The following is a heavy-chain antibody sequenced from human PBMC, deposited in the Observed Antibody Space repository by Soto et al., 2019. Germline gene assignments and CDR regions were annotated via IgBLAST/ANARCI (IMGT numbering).Heavy chain of an antibody. CDR3: ARGVKYGAYSRWFDP. D-gene: IGHD4-17*01. V-gene: IGHV1-8*01. CDR1: GNTFTSYD. CDR2: MNPNSGNT. Sequence: QVQLVQSGAEVKKPGASVKVSCKASGNTFTSYDINWVRQATGQGLEYLGWMNPNSGNTAYVQKFQGRVTMTCDTSITTAYMELSGLRSEDTAVYFCARGVKYGAYSRWFDPWGQGTLVTVSS. J-gene: IGHJ5*02.